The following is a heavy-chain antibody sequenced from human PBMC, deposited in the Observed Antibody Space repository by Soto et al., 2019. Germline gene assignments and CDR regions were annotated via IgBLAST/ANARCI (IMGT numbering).Heavy chain of an antibody. D-gene: IGHD5-18*01. CDR1: GYTFTSYG. V-gene: IGHV1-18*01. CDR3: ARDGVDTATGYYYGMDV. CDR2: ISAYNGNT. J-gene: IGHJ6*02. Sequence: QVQLVQSGAEVKKPGASVKVSCKASGYTFTSYGISWVRQAPGQGLEWMGWISAYNGNTNYAQKLQGRVTLTTETSTSTAYMELRSLRSDDTAVDYCARDGVDTATGYYYGMDVWGQGTTVTVSS.